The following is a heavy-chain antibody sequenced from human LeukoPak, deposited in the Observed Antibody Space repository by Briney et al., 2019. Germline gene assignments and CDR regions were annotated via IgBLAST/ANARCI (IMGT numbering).Heavy chain of an antibody. D-gene: IGHD3-22*01. CDR3: ARASVDSSGYYYYFDY. V-gene: IGHV1-18*01. CDR2: INTYNGIT. J-gene: IGHJ4*02. Sequence: ASVKVSCKASGGTFNSYAISWVRQAPGQGLEWMGWINTYNGITNYAQRLQGRVTMTTDTSTSTAYMELTSLRSDDTAVYYCARASVDSSGYYYYFDYWGQGTLVTVSS. CDR1: GGTFNSYA.